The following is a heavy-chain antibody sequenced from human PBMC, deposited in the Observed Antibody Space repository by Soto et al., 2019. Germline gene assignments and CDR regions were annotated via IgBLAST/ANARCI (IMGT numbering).Heavy chain of an antibody. CDR1: GFTFTAYR. D-gene: IGHD2-2*01. V-gene: IGHV5-51*01. CDR2: MFPGDSTT. J-gene: IGHJ4*02. CDR3: ARVVIGYCSSTSCPADY. Sequence: GESLKISCKGSGFTFTAYRIGWVRQMPGKGLEWMGIMFPGDSTTRYSPSFQGQVTMSADKSISTAYLQWNSLKASDTAMYYCARVVIGYCSSTSCPADYWGQGALVTVSS.